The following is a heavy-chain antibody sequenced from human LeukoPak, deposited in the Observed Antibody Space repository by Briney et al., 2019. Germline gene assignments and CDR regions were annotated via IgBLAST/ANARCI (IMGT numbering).Heavy chain of an antibody. Sequence: PSETLSLTCTVSGGSISSYYWSWIRQPPRKGLEWIGYIYTSGSTNYNPSLKSRVTISVDTSKNQFSLKLSSVTAADTAAYYCARFPMATIGSDAFDIWGQGTMVTVSS. CDR1: GGSISSYY. D-gene: IGHD5-24*01. CDR3: ARFPMATIGSDAFDI. J-gene: IGHJ3*02. V-gene: IGHV4-4*09. CDR2: IYTSGST.